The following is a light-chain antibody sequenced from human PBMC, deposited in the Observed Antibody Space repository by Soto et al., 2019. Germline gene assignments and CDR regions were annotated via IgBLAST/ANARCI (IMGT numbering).Light chain of an antibody. J-gene: IGKJ1*01. CDR3: QQYDNLRT. V-gene: IGKV1-17*01. CDR1: QGIRND. Sequence: DIQMTQSPSSLSASVGVRVTITCRASQGIRNDLGWYQQKPGKAPKRLIYDVSSLESGVPSRFSGSGSGTEFTLAISSLQPEDIATYYCQQYDNLRTFGQGTKVDIK. CDR2: DVS.